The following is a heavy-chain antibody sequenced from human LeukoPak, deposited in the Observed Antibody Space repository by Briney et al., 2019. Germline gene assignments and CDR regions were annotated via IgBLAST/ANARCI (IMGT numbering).Heavy chain of an antibody. CDR1: GFTFSSYS. CDR3: ARDSAYHGHDY. V-gene: IGHV3-21*01. J-gene: IGHJ4*02. D-gene: IGHD2-2*01. Sequence: PGGSLRLSCAASGFTFSSYSMNWVRQAPGKGLEWVSSISSSSSYIYYPDSVKGRFTISRDNAKNSLYLQMNSLRAEDTAVYYCARDSAYHGHDYWGQGTLVTVSS. CDR2: ISSSSSYI.